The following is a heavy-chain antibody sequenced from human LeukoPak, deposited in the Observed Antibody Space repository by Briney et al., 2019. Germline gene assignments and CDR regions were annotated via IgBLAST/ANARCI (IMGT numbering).Heavy chain of an antibody. Sequence: PGGSLRLSCAASGFTFDDYGMSWVRQAPGKGLEWVSVINWNGGSTGFADSVKGRFTISRDNAKNSLYLQMNSLRAEDTALYYCARVGESQWELSNWFDPWGQGTLVTVSS. D-gene: IGHD1-26*01. CDR2: INWNGGST. CDR3: ARVGESQWELSNWFDP. J-gene: IGHJ5*02. V-gene: IGHV3-20*04. CDR1: GFTFDDYG.